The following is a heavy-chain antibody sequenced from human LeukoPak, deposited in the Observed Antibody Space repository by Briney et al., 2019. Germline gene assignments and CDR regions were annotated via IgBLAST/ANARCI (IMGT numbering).Heavy chain of an antibody. V-gene: IGHV3-23*01. J-gene: IGHJ4*02. CDR1: GLVFDNFA. D-gene: IGHD3-9*01. CDR2: VSSSGSST. CDR3: AKVPKSTGWTADF. Sequence: GSLRLSCAASGLVFDNFAMSWVRQAPGKGLVWVSTVSSSGSSTYYADSVKGRFTVSRDNSKNTLSLQMISLRAEDTAVYYCAKVPKSTGWTADFWGQGTLVTVSS.